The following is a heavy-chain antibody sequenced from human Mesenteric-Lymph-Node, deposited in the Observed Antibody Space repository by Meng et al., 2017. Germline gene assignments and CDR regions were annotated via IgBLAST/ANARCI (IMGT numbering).Heavy chain of an antibody. D-gene: IGHD3-3*01. J-gene: IGHJ5*02. CDR3: ARARPVLRFFDWLEH. Sequence: GESLKISCAASGFIFSDYYMTWIRQAPGKGLEWVAYMSSSGATIYYADSVKGRFTISRDNDKNSLYLEMSSLRAEDTAVYYCARARPVLRFFDWLEHWGQGALVTVSS. V-gene: IGHV3-11*01. CDR2: MSSSGATI. CDR1: GFIFSDYY.